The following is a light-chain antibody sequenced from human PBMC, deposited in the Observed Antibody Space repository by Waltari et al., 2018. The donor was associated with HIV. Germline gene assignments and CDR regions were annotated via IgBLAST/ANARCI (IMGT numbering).Light chain of an antibody. J-gene: IGLJ3*02. CDR1: NIGSKS. CDR2: YDS. V-gene: IGLV3-21*04. Sequence: SYVLTQPPSVSVAPGKTARITCGGNNIGSKSVHWYQQKPGQAPVLVIYYDSDRPSGIPERFSCSNSGNTATLTISRVEAGDEADYYCQVWDSSSDRVFGGGTKLTVL. CDR3: QVWDSSSDRV.